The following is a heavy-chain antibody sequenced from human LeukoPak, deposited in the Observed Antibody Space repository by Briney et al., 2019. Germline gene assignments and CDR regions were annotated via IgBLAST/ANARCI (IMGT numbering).Heavy chain of an antibody. J-gene: IGHJ4*02. V-gene: IGHV4-39*01. Sequence: SETLSLTCTVSGGSISSSSYSWDWIRQPPGKGLEWIGNIYHSGSTYYNPSLKSRVTISVDTSENQFSLKLSSVTAADTAVYYCARTNWGFSAFDYWGQGTLVTVSS. CDR2: IYHSGST. D-gene: IGHD7-27*01. CDR1: GGSISSSSYS. CDR3: ARTNWGFSAFDY.